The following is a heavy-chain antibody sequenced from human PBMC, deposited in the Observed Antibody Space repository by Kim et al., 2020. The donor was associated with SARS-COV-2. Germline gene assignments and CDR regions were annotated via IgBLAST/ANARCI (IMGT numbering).Heavy chain of an antibody. J-gene: IGHJ4*02. CDR2: DSDT. Sequence: DSDTRYSPSVQGQVTSSADKSISTAYLQWSSLKASDTAMYYCARRDLDYWGQGTLVTVSS. V-gene: IGHV5-51*01. CDR3: ARRDLDY.